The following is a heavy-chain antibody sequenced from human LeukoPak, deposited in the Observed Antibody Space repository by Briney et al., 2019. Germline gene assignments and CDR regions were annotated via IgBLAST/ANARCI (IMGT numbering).Heavy chain of an antibody. CDR3: ARDSRDYVFDY. Sequence: GGSLRLSCAASGFTFSTYRMNWVRQAPGNGLEWVSYISGGSSTIHYADSVKGRFTIPRDNAKNTLYLQMNSLRDADTAVYYCARDSRDYVFDYWGQGALVTVSS. V-gene: IGHV3-48*02. CDR1: GFTFSTYR. D-gene: IGHD4-17*01. J-gene: IGHJ4*02. CDR2: ISGGSSTI.